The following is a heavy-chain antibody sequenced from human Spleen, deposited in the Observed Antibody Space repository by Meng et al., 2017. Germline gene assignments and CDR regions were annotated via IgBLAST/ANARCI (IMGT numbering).Heavy chain of an antibody. D-gene: IGHD2-2*01. CDR1: GGSFSGYY. CDR3: ARVGDIVVVPAARKFDY. CDR2: INHSGST. J-gene: IGHJ4*01. V-gene: IGHV4-34*01. Sequence: SETLSLTCAVYGGSFSGYYWSWIRQPPGKGLEWIGEINHSGSTNYNPSLKSRVTISVDTSKNQFSLKLSSVTAADTAGYYCARVGDIVVVPAARKFDYWGQGTLVTVSS.